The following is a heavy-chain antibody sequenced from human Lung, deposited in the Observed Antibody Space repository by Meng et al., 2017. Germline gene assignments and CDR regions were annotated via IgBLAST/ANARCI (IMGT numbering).Heavy chain of an antibody. J-gene: IGHJ4*02. CDR1: GGSFSDYY. Sequence: HLHSLVPGLLNPPDTPSLTFVVTGGSFSDYYWSWIRQPPGKGLEWIGEINHSGSTNYNPSLESRATISVDTSQNNLSLKLSSVTAADSAVYYCARGPTTMAHDFDYWGQGTLVTVSS. V-gene: IGHV4-34*01. CDR2: INHSGST. D-gene: IGHD4-11*01. CDR3: ARGPTTMAHDFDY.